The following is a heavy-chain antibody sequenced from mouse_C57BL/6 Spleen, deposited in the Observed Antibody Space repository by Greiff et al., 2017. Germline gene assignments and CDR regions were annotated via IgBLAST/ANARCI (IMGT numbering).Heavy chain of an antibody. CDR3: AGNRYGNFGAY. J-gene: IGHJ3*01. V-gene: IGHV1-20*01. D-gene: IGHD2-1*01. Sequence: VHVKQSGPELVKPGDSVKISCKASGYSFTGYFMNWVMQSHGKSLEWIGRINPYNGDTFYNQKFKGKATLTVDKSSSTAHMELRSLTSEDSAVYYCAGNRYGNFGAYWGQGTLVTVSA. CDR1: GYSFTGYF. CDR2: INPYNGDT.